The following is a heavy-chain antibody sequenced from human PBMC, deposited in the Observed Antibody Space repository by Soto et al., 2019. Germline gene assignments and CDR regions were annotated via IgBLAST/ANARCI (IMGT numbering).Heavy chain of an antibody. CDR3: ARTPRSIAAPNWFDP. CDR1: VDSVSSNSAA. J-gene: IGHJ5*02. D-gene: IGHD6-6*01. V-gene: IGHV6-1*01. Sequence: SQTLSLTCAISVDSVSSNSAAWNWIRQSTSRGLEWLGRTYYRSKWYNDYAVSVKSRITINPDTSKNQFSLQLNSVTPEDTAVYYCARTPRSIAAPNWFDPWGQGTLVTVSS. CDR2: TYYRSKWYN.